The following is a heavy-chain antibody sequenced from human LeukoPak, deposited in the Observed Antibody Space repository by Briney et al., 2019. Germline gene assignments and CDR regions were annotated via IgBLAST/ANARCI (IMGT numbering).Heavy chain of an antibody. CDR1: GGSISSGSYY. CDR2: IYYSGST. D-gene: IGHD5-24*01. V-gene: IGHV4-39*07. Sequence: SETLSLTCTVSGGSISSGSYYWSWIRQPAGKGLEWIGSIYYSGSTYYNPSLKSRVAISVDTSKNQFSLKLSSVTAADTAVYYCARDSMGGYTLDYWGQGTLVTVSS. J-gene: IGHJ4*02. CDR3: ARDSMGGYTLDY.